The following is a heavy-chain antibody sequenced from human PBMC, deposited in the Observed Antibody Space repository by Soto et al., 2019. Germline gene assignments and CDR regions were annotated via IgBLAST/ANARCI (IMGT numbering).Heavy chain of an antibody. CDR3: AKDFGEMATPPSDAFDI. Sequence: GGSLRLSCAASGFTFSSYAMSWVRQAPGKGLEWVSAISGSGGSTYYADSVKGRFTISRDNSKNTLYLQMNSLRAEDTAVYYCAKDFGEMATPPSDAFDIWGQGTMVTVSS. J-gene: IGHJ3*02. D-gene: IGHD3-10*01. V-gene: IGHV3-23*01. CDR1: GFTFSSYA. CDR2: ISGSGGST.